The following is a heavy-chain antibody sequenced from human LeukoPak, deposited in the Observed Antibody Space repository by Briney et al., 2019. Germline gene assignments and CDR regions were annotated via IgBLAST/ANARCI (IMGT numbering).Heavy chain of an antibody. V-gene: IGHV3-11*03. J-gene: IGHJ4*02. D-gene: IGHD3-10*01. CDR3: ASGDWGITTPVGPAGY. CDR1: GFIFSDYY. CDR2: ISSSTSYT. Sequence: PGGSLRLSCVASGFIFSDYYMSWIRQAPGKGLEWVSYISSSTSYTNYADSVKGRFTISRDNAKNSLDLQMNSLRAEDTAVYYCASGDWGITTPVGPAGYWGQGTLVTVSS.